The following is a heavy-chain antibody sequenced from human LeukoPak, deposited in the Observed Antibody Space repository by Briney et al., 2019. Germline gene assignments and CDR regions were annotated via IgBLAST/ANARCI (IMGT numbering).Heavy chain of an antibody. CDR2: ISGSGGST. CDR3: AKDFNRYDSSGYYLDY. J-gene: IGHJ4*02. D-gene: IGHD3-22*01. CDR1: GFTFSSYA. Sequence: PGGSPRLSCAASGFTFSSYAMSWVRQAPGKGLEWVSAISGSGGSTYYADSVKGRFTISRDNSKNTLYLQMNSLRAEDTAVYYCAKDFNRYDSSGYYLDYWGQGTLVTVSS. V-gene: IGHV3-23*01.